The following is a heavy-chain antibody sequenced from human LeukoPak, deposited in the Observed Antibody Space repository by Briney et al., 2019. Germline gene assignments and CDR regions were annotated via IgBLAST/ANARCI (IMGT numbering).Heavy chain of an antibody. J-gene: IGHJ4*02. Sequence: ASVKVSCKASGHTFTSNFMHWVRQAPGQGLEWMAVLNPSDGDTTYAQKFQGRITMTRDTSTGTVYMELNSLTSEDTAVYYCAGETNAFDYWSQGTLVTVSS. CDR2: LNPSDGDT. CDR3: AGETNAFDY. V-gene: IGHV1-46*03. CDR1: GHTFTSNF.